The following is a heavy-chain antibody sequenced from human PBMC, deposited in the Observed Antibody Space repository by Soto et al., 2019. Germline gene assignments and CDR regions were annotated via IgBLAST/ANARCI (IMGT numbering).Heavy chain of an antibody. D-gene: IGHD5-12*01. Sequence: SETLYLTCTVSGGSIDSDDYYWTWIRQPPGKCLEWIGYIYSSGRTSYNPSLESRLTISIDTSKNQFSLHLNSVSAADTAVYFCARDRGTSPDFFDYWGQGTLVTVYS. CDR1: GGSIDSDDYY. CDR3: ARDRGTSPDFFDY. V-gene: IGHV4-30-4*01. CDR2: IYSSGRT. J-gene: IGHJ4*02.